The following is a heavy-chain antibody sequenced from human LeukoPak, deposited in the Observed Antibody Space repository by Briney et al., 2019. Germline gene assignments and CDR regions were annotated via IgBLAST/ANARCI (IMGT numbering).Heavy chain of an antibody. Sequence: PSETLSLTCTVSGGSISSYYWSWIRQPPGKGLEWIGYIYYSGSTNYNPSLKSRVTISVDTSKNQFSLKLSSVTAADTAVYYCASRSYDFWVIDYWGQGTLVTVSS. CDR2: IYYSGST. CDR3: ASRSYDFWVIDY. V-gene: IGHV4-59*08. J-gene: IGHJ4*02. CDR1: GGSISSYY. D-gene: IGHD3-3*01.